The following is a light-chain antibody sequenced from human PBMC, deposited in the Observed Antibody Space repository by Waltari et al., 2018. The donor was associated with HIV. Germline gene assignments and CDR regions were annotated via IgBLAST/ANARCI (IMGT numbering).Light chain of an antibody. V-gene: IGKV1-5*03. J-gene: IGKJ2*01. Sequence: DIQMTQSPSTLSASIGDSVTITCRASQTIDNWLAWYQQKPGSAPKVIISKASILEGEVSSRVSGSVFGTEFTLTIRSLQPDDFATYYCQQYKTYCSFGQGT. CDR1: QTIDNW. CDR3: QQYKTYCS. CDR2: KAS.